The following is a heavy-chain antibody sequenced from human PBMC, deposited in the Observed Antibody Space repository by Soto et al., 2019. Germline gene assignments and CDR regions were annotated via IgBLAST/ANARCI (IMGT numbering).Heavy chain of an antibody. Sequence: QVQLVQSGAEVKKPGSSVKVSCKASGYIFSSYAISWVRQAPGQGIEWVGGIFPIFGRANYAQKFQGRVTITADESTSTGYMELSSLRSEDTAVFFCARQLERGLYYFDLWGQGTLITVSS. CDR2: IFPIFGRA. CDR1: GYIFSSYA. J-gene: IGHJ4*02. V-gene: IGHV1-69*01. D-gene: IGHD1-1*01. CDR3: ARQLERGLYYFDL.